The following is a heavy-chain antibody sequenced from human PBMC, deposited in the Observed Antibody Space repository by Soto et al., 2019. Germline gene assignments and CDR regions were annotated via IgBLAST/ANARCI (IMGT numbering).Heavy chain of an antibody. D-gene: IGHD3-10*01. CDR1: GGSISSGGYY. V-gene: IGHV4-31*03. CDR2: IYYSGST. CDR3: ARCPGEHYYYYGMDV. Sequence: PSETLSLTCTVSGGSISSGGYYWSWIRQHPGKGLEWIGYIYYSGSTYYNPSLKSRVTISVDTSKNQFSLKLSSVTATDTAVYYCARCPGEHYYYYGMDVWGQGTTVTVSS. J-gene: IGHJ6*02.